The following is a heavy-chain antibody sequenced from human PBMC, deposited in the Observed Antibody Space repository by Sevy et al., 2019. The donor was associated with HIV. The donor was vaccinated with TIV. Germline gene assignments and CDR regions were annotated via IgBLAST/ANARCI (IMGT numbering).Heavy chain of an antibody. D-gene: IGHD2-2*01. CDR2: IYHSGST. CDR3: ARGGGYCSSTSCYLGGIWPNWFDP. CDR1: GGSISSGGYS. Sequence: SETLSLTCALSGGSISSGGYSWSWIRQPPGKGLEWIGYIYHSGSTYYNPSLKSRVTISVDRSKNQFSLNLSSVTAADTAVYYCARGGGYCSSTSCYLGGIWPNWFDPWGQGTLVTVSS. V-gene: IGHV4-30-2*01. J-gene: IGHJ5*02.